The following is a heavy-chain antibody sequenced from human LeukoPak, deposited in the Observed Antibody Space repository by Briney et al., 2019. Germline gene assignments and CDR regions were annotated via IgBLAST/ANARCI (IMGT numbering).Heavy chain of an antibody. V-gene: IGHV3-33*01. D-gene: IGHD5-18*01. Sequence: GRSLRLSCAASGFTFSSYGMHWVRKAPGKGLERGAVIWYDGSNKYYADSVKGRFTISRDNSKITLYLQMISLRAEDTAVYYCAREGGRYSYGYDPLDYWGQGTLVTVSS. CDR3: AREGGRYSYGYDPLDY. CDR2: IWYDGSNK. J-gene: IGHJ4*02. CDR1: GFTFSSYG.